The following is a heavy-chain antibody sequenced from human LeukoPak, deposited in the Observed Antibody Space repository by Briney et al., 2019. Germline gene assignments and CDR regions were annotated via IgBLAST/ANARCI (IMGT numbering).Heavy chain of an antibody. CDR2: ISSSGRTV. J-gene: IGHJ5*02. CDR3: ARDINYCTPTLCNRNWFDP. Sequence: AGGSLRLSCAASEFSLSSYSMDWFRQTPGKGLEWISYISSSGRTVYYADSVEGRFTVSRDNAKNALYLEMNDLRAEDSAVYYCARDINYCTPTLCNRNWFDPWGQGTLVTVSS. V-gene: IGHV3-48*01. D-gene: IGHD2-8*01. CDR1: EFSLSSYS.